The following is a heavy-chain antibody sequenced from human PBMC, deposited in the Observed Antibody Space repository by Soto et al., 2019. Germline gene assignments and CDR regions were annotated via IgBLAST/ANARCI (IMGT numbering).Heavy chain of an antibody. CDR1: CGSISSGGYY. Sequence: SETLSLTCTFSCGSISSGGYYWSWIRQHPGKGLEWIGYIYYSGSTYYNPSLKSRVTISVDTSKNQFSLKLSSVTAADTAVYYCAREYARGHYFDYWGQGTLVTVSS. V-gene: IGHV4-31*03. CDR3: AREYARGHYFDY. CDR2: IYYSGST. J-gene: IGHJ4*02. D-gene: IGHD2-2*01.